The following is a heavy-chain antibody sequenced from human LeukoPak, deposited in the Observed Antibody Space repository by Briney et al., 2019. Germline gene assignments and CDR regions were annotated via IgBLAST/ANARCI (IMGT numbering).Heavy chain of an antibody. Sequence: GGSLRLSCVASGFSFGKYWMSWVRQAPGKGLEWVANIKLDGSEKNYVDSVKGRFTISRDNTKNSLYLQMNSLRAEDTAVYYCAKGLAVAGNYWGQGTLVTVSS. CDR2: IKLDGSEK. V-gene: IGHV3-7*03. D-gene: IGHD6-19*01. CDR3: AKGLAVAGNY. CDR1: GFSFGKYW. J-gene: IGHJ4*02.